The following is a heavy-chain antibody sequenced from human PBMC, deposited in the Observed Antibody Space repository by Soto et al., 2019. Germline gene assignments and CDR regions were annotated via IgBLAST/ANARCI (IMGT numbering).Heavy chain of an antibody. CDR3: ARREIQGPIDY. CDR2: VHFSGST. Sequence: SETLSLTCDVSGVSISENHWSWIRQAPGKGLEWVGYVHFSGSTTYNPSLAPRLNISFDMSKSQVYLQLTSVTAVDTAVYYCARREIQGPIDYWGQGTLVTVSS. D-gene: IGHD1-26*01. V-gene: IGHV4-59*12. J-gene: IGHJ4*02. CDR1: GVSISENH.